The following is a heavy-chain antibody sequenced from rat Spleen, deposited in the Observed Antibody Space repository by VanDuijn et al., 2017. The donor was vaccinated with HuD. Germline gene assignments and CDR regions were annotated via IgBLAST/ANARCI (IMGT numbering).Heavy chain of an antibody. CDR1: GYSITSNY. J-gene: IGHJ2*01. V-gene: IGHV3-1*01. D-gene: IGHD1-7*01. Sequence: EVQLQESGPGLVKPSQSLSLTCSVTGYSITSNYWGWIRKFPGNKMEWMGYISYSGTPTFNPSLKSRISITRDTSKNQLFLQLNSVTTEDIATYYCARYRNTMGLIDFWRQGVMVTVSS. CDR3: ARYRNTMGLIDF. CDR2: ISYSGTP.